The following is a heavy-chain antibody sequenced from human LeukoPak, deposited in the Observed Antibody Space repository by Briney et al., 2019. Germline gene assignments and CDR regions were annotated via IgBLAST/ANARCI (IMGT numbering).Heavy chain of an antibody. D-gene: IGHD1-26*01. CDR1: GFTFSSYW. J-gene: IGHJ4*02. CDR3: AREGHYSGTYSVYFDY. CDR2: INSDGSST. V-gene: IGHV3-74*01. Sequence: PGGSLRLSCAASGFTFSSYWMHWVRQAPGKGLVWVSRINSDGSSTSYADSVKGRFTISRDNAKNTLYLQMNSLRAEDTAVYYCAREGHYSGTYSVYFDYWGQGTLVTVSS.